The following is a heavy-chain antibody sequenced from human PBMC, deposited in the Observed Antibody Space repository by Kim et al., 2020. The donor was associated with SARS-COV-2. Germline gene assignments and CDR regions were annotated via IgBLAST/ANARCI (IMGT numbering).Heavy chain of an antibody. V-gene: IGHV3-30*02. J-gene: IGHJ4*02. Sequence: NEYYADSVKGRFTISRDNSKNTLYLQMNSLRPEDTAAYYCAKDYYSSGFDYWGQGTLVTVSS. CDR3: AKDYYSSGFDY. D-gene: IGHD3-22*01. CDR2: NE.